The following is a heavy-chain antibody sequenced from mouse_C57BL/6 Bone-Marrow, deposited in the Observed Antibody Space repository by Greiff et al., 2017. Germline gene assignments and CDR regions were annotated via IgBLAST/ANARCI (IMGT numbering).Heavy chain of an antibody. J-gene: IGHJ1*03. CDR2: IYPGSGST. D-gene: IGHD2-3*01. CDR3: ARDGYYVPWYFDV. Sequence: QVQLQQPGAELVKPGASVKMSCKASGYTFTSYWITWVKQRPGQGLEWIGDIYPGSGSTNYNEKFKSKATLTVDTSSSTAYRQLSSLTSEDSAVYYCARDGYYVPWYFDVWGTGTTVTVSS. CDR1: GYTFTSYW. V-gene: IGHV1-55*01.